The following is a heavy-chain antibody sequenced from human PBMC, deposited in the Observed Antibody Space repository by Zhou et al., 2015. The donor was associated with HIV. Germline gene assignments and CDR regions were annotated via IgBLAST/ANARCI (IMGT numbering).Heavy chain of an antibody. J-gene: IGHJ3*01. CDR3: ARSSVNHDYAFDL. CDR2: ITPMFDME. CDR1: GGTFSGSD. V-gene: IGHV1-69*04. Sequence: LVQSGTEVRKPGSSVNVSCKASGGTFSGSDISWVRQAPGQGLEWMGSITPMFDMETYAEKFRARLTITVDKSTTAAYMELSSLTSQDAAVYFCARSSVNHDYAFDLWGQGTKIIVSS. D-gene: IGHD3-22*01.